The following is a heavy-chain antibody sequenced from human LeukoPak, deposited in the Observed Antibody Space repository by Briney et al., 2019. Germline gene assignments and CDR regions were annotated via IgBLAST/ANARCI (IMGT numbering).Heavy chain of an antibody. Sequence: GGSLRLSCAASGFTFSSYSMNWVRQAPGRGLEWVGFIRSKAYGGTTEYAASVKGRFTISRDDSKSIAYLQMNSLKTEDTAVYYCTREYCTNGVCYTVSTPAGFDYWGQGTLVTVSS. CDR3: TREYCTNGVCYTVSTPAGFDY. CDR2: IRSKAYGGTT. CDR1: GFTFSSYS. J-gene: IGHJ4*02. D-gene: IGHD2-8*01. V-gene: IGHV3-49*04.